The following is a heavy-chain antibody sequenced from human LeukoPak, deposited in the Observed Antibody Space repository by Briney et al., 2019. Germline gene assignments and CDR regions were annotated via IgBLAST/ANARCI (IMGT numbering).Heavy chain of an antibody. J-gene: IGHJ4*02. CDR3: ARSASQTYYDFWSGYFAFDY. Sequence: ASVKVSCKASGYTFTSYYMHWVRQAPGQGLEWMGIINPSGGSTSYAQKFQGRVTMTRDTSTSTVYMELSSLRSEDTAVYYCARSASQTYYDFWSGYFAFDYWGQGTLVTVSS. D-gene: IGHD3-3*01. CDR1: GYTFTSYY. V-gene: IGHV1-46*01. CDR2: INPSGGST.